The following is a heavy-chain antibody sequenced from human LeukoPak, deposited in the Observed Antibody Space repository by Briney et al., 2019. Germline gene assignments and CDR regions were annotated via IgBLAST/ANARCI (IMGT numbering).Heavy chain of an antibody. CDR3: ARDLRDCSSTSCYPY. D-gene: IGHD2-2*01. J-gene: IGHJ4*02. CDR2: INHSGST. CDR1: GGSFSGYY. Sequence: PSETLSLTCAVYGGSFSGYYWSWIRQPPGKGLEWIGEINHSGSTNYNPSLKSRVTISVDTSKNQFSLKLSSVTAEDTAVYYCARDLRDCSSTSCYPYWGQGTLVTVSS. V-gene: IGHV4-34*01.